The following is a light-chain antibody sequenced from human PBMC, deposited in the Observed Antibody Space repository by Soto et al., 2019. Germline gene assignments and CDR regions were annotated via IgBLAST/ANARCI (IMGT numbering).Light chain of an antibody. CDR3: SSYSDTNICG. V-gene: IGLV2-8*01. CDR2: NVN. CDR1: SRDIGGYDF. Sequence: QSVLTQPPSASGSPGQAVTISCTGTSRDIGGYDFVSWYQVRPGEAPQLIIYNVNGRPSGVPRRFSGSKSGNTASLTVSGLQAVDEADYYCSSYSDTNICGFGTGTKV. J-gene: IGLJ1*01.